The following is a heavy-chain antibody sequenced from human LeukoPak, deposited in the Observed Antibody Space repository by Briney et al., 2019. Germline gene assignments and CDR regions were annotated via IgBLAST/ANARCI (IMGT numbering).Heavy chain of an antibody. CDR1: GYTFTSYD. D-gene: IGHD6-6*01. CDR3: AREDSSSPSGAFDI. V-gene: IGHV1-8*03. J-gene: IGHJ3*02. CDR2: MNPNSGNT. Sequence: ALVKVSCKASGYTFTSYDINWVRQATGQGLEWMGWMNPNSGNTGYAQKFQGRVTITRNTSISTAYMELSSLRSENTAVYYCAREDSSSPSGAFDIWGQGTMVTVSS.